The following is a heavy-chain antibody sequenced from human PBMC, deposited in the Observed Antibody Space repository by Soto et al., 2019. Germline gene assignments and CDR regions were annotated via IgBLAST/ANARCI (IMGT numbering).Heavy chain of an antibody. Sequence: GSLRISCAASVFTVSSYAMHWVRQAPGKGLEWVAVISYDGSNKYYADSVKGRFTISRDNSKNTLYLQMNSLRAEDTAVYYCATYRKFFQIWGQGTKVTVSS. CDR1: VFTVSSYA. V-gene: IGHV3-30-3*01. CDR2: ISYDGSNK. J-gene: IGHJ3*02. CDR3: ATYRKFFQI.